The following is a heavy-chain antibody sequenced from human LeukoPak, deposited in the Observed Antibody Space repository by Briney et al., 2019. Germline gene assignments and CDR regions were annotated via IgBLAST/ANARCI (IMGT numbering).Heavy chain of an antibody. CDR1: GITLSNCG. Sequence: PGGSLRLSCRVSGITLSNCGESWVRHAPAKGLEWGSARSGSGGSTYYADSVKGRFTISRDNSKNTLYLQMNSLRAEDTAVYYCAKVIAVAGTFVYYYYYGMDVWGQGTTVTVSS. V-gene: IGHV3-23*01. D-gene: IGHD6-19*01. J-gene: IGHJ6*02. CDR2: RSGSGGST. CDR3: AKVIAVAGTFVYYYYYGMDV.